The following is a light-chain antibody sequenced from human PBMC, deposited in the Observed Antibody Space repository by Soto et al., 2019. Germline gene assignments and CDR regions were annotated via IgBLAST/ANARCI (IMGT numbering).Light chain of an antibody. J-gene: IGLJ2*01. CDR3: TSYRGTTLGVL. CDR2: EVT. CDR1: SSDVGDYNY. Sequence: QSALTQPASVSGSPGHSITISCTGTSSDVGDYNYISWYQQQPGNAPKLIIYEVTNRPSGVSNRFSGSKSGNTASLTISGLQAEDAAEYFCTSYRGTTLGVLFGGGTNVTVL. V-gene: IGLV2-14*01.